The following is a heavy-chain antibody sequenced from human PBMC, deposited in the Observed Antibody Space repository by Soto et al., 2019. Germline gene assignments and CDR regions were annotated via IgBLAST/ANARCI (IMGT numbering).Heavy chain of an antibody. CDR1: GYSFTSYW. CDR2: IDPSDSYT. CDR3: ARPFLWSGYDWYFDL. D-gene: IGHD3-3*01. V-gene: IGHV5-10-1*01. J-gene: IGHJ2*01. Sequence: GESLKISCKGSGYSFTSYWISWVRQMPGKGLGWMGRIDPSDSYTNYSPSFQGHVSISADKSISTAYLQGSSLKASDTARDYCARPFLWSGYDWYFDLWGRGTLVTVSS.